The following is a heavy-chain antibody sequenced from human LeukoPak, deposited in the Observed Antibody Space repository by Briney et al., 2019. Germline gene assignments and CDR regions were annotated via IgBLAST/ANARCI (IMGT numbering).Heavy chain of an antibody. CDR3: ARAGNDFWSGYLNWFDP. CDR2: IKQDGSEK. Sequence: GGSLRLSCAASGFTFSSYWMSWVRQAPGKGLEWVANIKQDGSEKYYVDSVKGRFTISRDNAKNSLYLQMNSLRAEDTAVYYCARAGNDFWSGYLNWFDPWGQGTLVTVSS. CDR1: GFTFSSYW. J-gene: IGHJ5*02. D-gene: IGHD3-3*01. V-gene: IGHV3-7*01.